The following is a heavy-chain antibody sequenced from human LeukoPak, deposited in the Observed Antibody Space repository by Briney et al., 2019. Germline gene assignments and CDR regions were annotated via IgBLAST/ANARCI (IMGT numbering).Heavy chain of an antibody. V-gene: IGHV1-46*01. CDR3: AREWVAYSYDTGADSIEY. D-gene: IGHD2-21*01. CDR2: INPSGGST. Sequence: ASVKVSCKASGYTFTSYYMHWVRQAPGQGLEWMGIINPSGGSTSYAQKFQGRVTMTRDTSTSTVYMELSSLRSEDTAVYYCAREWVAYSYDTGADSIEYWGQGTLVTVSP. CDR1: GYTFTSYY. J-gene: IGHJ4*02.